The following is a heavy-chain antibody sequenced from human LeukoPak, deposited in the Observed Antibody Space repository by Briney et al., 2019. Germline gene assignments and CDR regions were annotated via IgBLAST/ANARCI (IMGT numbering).Heavy chain of an antibody. J-gene: IGHJ6*03. CDR3: ARGLQYQLLKALGYYYMDV. CDR2: IIPISGTA. CDR1: GGTFSSYA. D-gene: IGHD2-2*01. V-gene: IGHV1-69*05. Sequence: SVKVSCKASGGTFSSYAISWVRQAPGQGPEWMGGIIPISGTANYAQKFQGRVTITTDESTSTAYMELSSLTSDDTAVYYCARGLQYQLLKALGYYYMDVWGEGTTVTVSS.